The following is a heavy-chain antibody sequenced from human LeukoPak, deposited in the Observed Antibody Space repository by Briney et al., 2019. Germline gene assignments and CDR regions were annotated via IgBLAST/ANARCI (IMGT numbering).Heavy chain of an antibody. CDR1: GFTFTNCA. CDR2: ISGSGGSP. CDR3: AKSPSGYYSGRSFFDS. V-gene: IGHV3-23*01. Sequence: GGSLRLSCAASGFTFTNCAMSWVRQAPGMGLEWVSGISGSGGSPYYADSVRGRFTISRDNSKNTLYLQMSSLRAEDTAIYYCAKSPSGYYSGRSFFDSWGQGTLVTVSS. J-gene: IGHJ4*02. D-gene: IGHD3-22*01.